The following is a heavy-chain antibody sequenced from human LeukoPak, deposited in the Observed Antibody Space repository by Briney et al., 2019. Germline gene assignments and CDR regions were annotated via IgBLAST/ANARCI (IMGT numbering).Heavy chain of an antibody. CDR3: AKSVRAVAPLDV. CDR2: ISGSGGST. J-gene: IGHJ6*02. V-gene: IGHV3-23*01. Sequence: PGGSLRLSCAASGFSFTNYAMSWVRQAPGKGLEWVSAISGSGGSTYYADSVKGRFTISRDNSKNTLYLQMNSLRAEDTAVYYCAKSVRAVAPLDVWGQGTTVTVSS. D-gene: IGHD6-19*01. CDR1: GFSFTNYA.